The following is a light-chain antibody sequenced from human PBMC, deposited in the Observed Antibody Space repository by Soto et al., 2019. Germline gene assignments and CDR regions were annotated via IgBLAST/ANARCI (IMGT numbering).Light chain of an antibody. CDR2: AAS. Sequence: EIVITQSPATLSVSPGERATLSCRASQSVSSNLAWYQQKPGQAPRLLIYAASTRATGIPARFSGSGSGTEFTLTINSLQSEDFAVYYCQQYNNWPRTFGQGTKVDI. CDR1: QSVSSN. J-gene: IGKJ1*01. CDR3: QQYNNWPRT. V-gene: IGKV3-15*01.